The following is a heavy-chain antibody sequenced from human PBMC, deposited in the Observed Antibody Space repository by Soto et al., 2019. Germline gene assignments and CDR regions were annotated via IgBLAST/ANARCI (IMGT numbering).Heavy chain of an antibody. CDR1: GFTFGDYA. J-gene: IGHJ4*02. CDR2: IRSKAYGGTT. D-gene: IGHD4-17*01. V-gene: IGHV3-49*03. CDR3: TRAYYGDSPDY. Sequence: PGRSLTLSRTASGFTFGDYAMSWFRQAPGKGLEWVGFIRSKAYGGTTEYAASVKGRFTISRDDSKSIAYLQMNSLKTEDTAVYYCTRAYYGDSPDYWGQGTLVTVSS.